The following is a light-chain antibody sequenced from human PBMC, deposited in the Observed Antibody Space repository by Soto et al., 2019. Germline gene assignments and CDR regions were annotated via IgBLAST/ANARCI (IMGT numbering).Light chain of an antibody. Sequence: QSVLTQPPSASGSPGQSVSISCTGTSSDIGTYNYVTWFQQHPGKAPKLMIFEVTKRPSGVPDRFSGSKSGNTASLTVSGLQPEDEADYYCSSFAGNVMVFGGGTKVTVL. CDR3: SSFAGNVMV. V-gene: IGLV2-8*01. J-gene: IGLJ2*01. CDR2: EVT. CDR1: SSDIGTYNY.